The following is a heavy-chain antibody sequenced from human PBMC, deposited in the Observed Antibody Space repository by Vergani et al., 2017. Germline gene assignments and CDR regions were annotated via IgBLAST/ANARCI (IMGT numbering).Heavy chain of an antibody. D-gene: IGHD3-3*01. Sequence: QVQLQESGPGLVKPSQTLSLTCTVSGGSINSGGYYWSWIRQHPGKGLHWIGYIYYSGITYYNPSLKSRLTISVDTSKNQFSLRLSSVTAADTAVYYCARGHYDFWSGYPPLDYWGQGTLVTVSS. J-gene: IGHJ4*02. CDR1: GGSINSGGYY. CDR2: IYYSGIT. V-gene: IGHV4-31*03. CDR3: ARGHYDFWSGYPPLDY.